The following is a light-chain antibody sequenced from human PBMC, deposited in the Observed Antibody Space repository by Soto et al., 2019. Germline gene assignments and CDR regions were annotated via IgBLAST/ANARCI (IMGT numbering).Light chain of an antibody. CDR3: QQYGISPPWT. Sequence: EIVLTQSPGTLSLSPGERATLSCRASQSISSTYLAWYQQKPGQAPRLVIYGASNRATGIPDRFSGSGSGTDFTLTISRLEPEDFALYYCQQYGISPPWTFGQGTKVEIK. CDR2: GAS. CDR1: QSISSTY. J-gene: IGKJ1*01. V-gene: IGKV3-20*01.